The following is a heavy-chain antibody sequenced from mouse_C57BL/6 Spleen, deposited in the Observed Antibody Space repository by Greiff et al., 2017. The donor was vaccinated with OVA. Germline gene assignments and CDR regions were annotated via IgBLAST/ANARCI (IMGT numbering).Heavy chain of an antibody. V-gene: IGHV2-5*01. J-gene: IGHJ1*03. Sequence: VKLVESGPGLVQPSQSLSITCTVSGFSLTSYGVHWVRQSPGKGLEWLGVIWRGGSTDYNAAFMSRLSITKDNSKSQVVFKMNSLQADDTAIYYCAKNDGLEYFDVWGTGTTVTVSS. D-gene: IGHD2-3*01. CDR3: AKNDGLEYFDV. CDR1: GFSLTSYG. CDR2: IWRGGST.